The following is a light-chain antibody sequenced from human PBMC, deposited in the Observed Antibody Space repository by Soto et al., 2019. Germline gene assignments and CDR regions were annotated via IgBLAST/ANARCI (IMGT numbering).Light chain of an antibody. CDR2: GAS. V-gene: IGKV3-15*01. CDR1: QSVNSN. CDR3: QQYNNWPLQT. Sequence: EIVMTQSPATLSVSPGERATLSCRASQSVNSNLAWYQQKPGQAPRLLIYGASTRVAGIPARFSGSGSGTEFSLTISSLQSEDFAVYYCQQYNNWPLQTFGQGTKVEVQ. J-gene: IGKJ1*01.